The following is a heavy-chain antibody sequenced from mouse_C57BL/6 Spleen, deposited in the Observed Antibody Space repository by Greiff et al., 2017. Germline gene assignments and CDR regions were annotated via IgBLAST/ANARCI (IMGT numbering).Heavy chain of an antibody. V-gene: IGHV2-9-1*01. CDR1: GFSLTSYA. D-gene: IGHD1-1*01. Sequence: QVQLQQSGPGLVAPSQSLSITCTASGFSLTSYAISWVRQPPGKGLEWLGGIWTGGGTNNNSALKSRLSMSKDNAKSQVYLKMHSLQTDDTDMYYCARTAGSGGFDYWGQGTTLTVSS. CDR3: ARTAGSGGFDY. J-gene: IGHJ2*01. CDR2: IWTGGGT.